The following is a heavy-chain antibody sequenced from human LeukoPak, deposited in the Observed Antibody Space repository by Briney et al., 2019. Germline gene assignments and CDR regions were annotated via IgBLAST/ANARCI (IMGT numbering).Heavy chain of an antibody. CDR1: GFTFRDFA. D-gene: IGHD5-24*01. CDR2: INNNGAST. Sequence: PGGSLRLSCEASGFTFRDFATHWVRQAPGKGLEYVSTINNNGASTFYVDSVKGRFTISRDNSRNTLYLHMGSLRTEDMAVYYCARRGDGYTLDYWGRGTLVTVSS. CDR3: ARRGDGYTLDY. V-gene: IGHV3-64*02. J-gene: IGHJ4*02.